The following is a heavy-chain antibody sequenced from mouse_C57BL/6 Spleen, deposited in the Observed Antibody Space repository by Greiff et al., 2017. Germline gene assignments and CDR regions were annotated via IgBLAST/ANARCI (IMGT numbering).Heavy chain of an antibody. CDR1: GFSLTSYG. CDR2: IWSGGST. J-gene: IGHJ2*01. D-gene: IGHD2-3*01. V-gene: IGHV2-2*01. CDR3: ARGRDGYSYYFDY. Sequence: VQLVESGPGLVQPSQSLSITCTVSGFSLTSYGVHWVRQFPGKGLEWLGVIWSGGSTDYNAAFISRLSISKDNSKSQFFFKMNSLQADETAIYYCARGRDGYSYYFDYWGQGTTLTVSS.